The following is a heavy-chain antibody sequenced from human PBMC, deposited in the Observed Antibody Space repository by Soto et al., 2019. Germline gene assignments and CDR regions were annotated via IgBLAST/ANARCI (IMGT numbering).Heavy chain of an antibody. CDR1: GGSFSGYY. CDR2: INHSGST. D-gene: IGHD6-19*01. J-gene: IGHJ1*01. CDR3: ARRGQWLVDFQH. V-gene: IGHV4-34*01. Sequence: QVQLQQWGAGLLKPSETLSLTCAVYGGSFSGYYWSWIRQPPGKGLEWIGEINHSGSTNYIPSLKRRVTISVDTSKNQFSLKLSSVTAADTAVYYCARRGQWLVDFQHWGQGTLVTVSS.